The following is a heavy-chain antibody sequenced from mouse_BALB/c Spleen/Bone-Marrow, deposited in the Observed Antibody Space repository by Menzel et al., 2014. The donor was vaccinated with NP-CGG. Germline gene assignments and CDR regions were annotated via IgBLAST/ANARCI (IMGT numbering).Heavy chain of an antibody. D-gene: IGHD2-1*01. CDR2: IRTGGGT. V-gene: IGHV2-9*02. J-gene: IGHJ1*01. CDR3: ARDWAYGNWYFDV. CDR1: GFSLKNYG. Sequence: HVQLVESGPGLVAPSQSLSITCTVSGFSLKNYGVHWVRQPPGKGLEWLGVIRTGGGTNYNSALMSRLSISIDNSKSQVFLKMNSLQTDDTAMYYCARDWAYGNWYFDVWGAGTPVTVSS.